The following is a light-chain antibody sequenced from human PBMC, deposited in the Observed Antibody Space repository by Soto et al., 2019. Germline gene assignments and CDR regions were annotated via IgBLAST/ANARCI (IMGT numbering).Light chain of an antibody. CDR2: DAS. CDR1: QSISSW. J-gene: IGKJ1*01. Sequence: DIQLPQSPGTLSASVEDRVTITCRASQSISSWLAWYQQKPGKVPKLLIDDASSLESGVPSRFSGSRSGTEFTLTINSLQPDDFATYYCQQYNTYPWTFGQGTKVDIK. CDR3: QQYNTYPWT. V-gene: IGKV1-5*01.